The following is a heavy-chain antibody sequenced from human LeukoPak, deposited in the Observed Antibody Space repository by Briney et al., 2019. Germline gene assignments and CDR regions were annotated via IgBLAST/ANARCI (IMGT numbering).Heavy chain of an antibody. CDR1: GFTFDDYA. J-gene: IGHJ4*02. CDR3: AKVGSCSSTSCGFDY. CDR2: ISWNSGSI. D-gene: IGHD2-2*01. Sequence: SLRLSCAASGFTFDDYAMHWVRQAPGKGLEWVSGISWNSGSIGYADSVKGRFTISRDNAKNFLYLQMNSLRAEDTALYYCAKVGSCSSTSCGFDYWGQGTLVTVSS. V-gene: IGHV3-9*01.